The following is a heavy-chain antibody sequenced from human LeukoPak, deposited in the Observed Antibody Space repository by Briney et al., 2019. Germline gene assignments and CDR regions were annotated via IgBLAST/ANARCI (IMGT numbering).Heavy chain of an antibody. Sequence: GGSLRLSCAASGFTFSSYAMSWVRQAPGKGLEWVSAISGSGGSTSYAAAVKGRFTISRDNSKNTLYLQINSLRAEDTAVYYCAKERSPMGRWGQGTLVTVSS. D-gene: IGHD1-26*01. V-gene: IGHV3-23*01. CDR1: GFTFSSYA. CDR2: ISGSGGST. CDR3: AKERSPMGR. J-gene: IGHJ4*02.